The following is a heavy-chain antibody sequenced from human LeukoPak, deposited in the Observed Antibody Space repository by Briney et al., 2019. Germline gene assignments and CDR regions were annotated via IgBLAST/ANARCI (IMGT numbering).Heavy chain of an antibody. CDR2: IYTSGST. J-gene: IGHJ4*02. V-gene: IGHV4-61*02. CDR1: GGSISSGSYY. D-gene: IGHD6-13*01. CDR3: ARYTSSGGHFDY. Sequence: PSETLSLTCTVSGGSISSGSYYWSWIRQPAGKGLEWIGRIYTSGSTNYNPSLKSRVTISVDTSKNQFSLKLSSVTAADTAVYYCARYTSSGGHFDYWGQGTLVTVSS.